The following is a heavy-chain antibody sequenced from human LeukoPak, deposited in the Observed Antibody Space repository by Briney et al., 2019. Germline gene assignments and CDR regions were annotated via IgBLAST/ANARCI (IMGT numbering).Heavy chain of an antibody. CDR2: IYNNGST. CDR1: GGSISSGDYY. J-gene: IGHJ3*02. CDR3: NYYGSGSYYRGVLDAFDI. D-gene: IGHD3-10*01. V-gene: IGHV4-30-4*01. Sequence: SETLSLTCTVSGGSISSGDYYWRWIRQPPGRGLEWIVYIYNNGSTYYNPSLKSRVTISVDTSKNQFSLKLSSVTAADTAVYYCNYYGSGSYYRGVLDAFDIWGQGTMVTVSS.